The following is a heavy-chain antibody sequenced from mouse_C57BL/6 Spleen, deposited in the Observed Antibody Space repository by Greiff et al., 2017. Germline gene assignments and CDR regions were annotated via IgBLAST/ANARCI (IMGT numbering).Heavy chain of an antibody. CDR1: GFNIKDYY. CDR3: ASPYYDNSYNYDMDY. Sequence: VQLQQSGAELVKPGASVKLSCTASGFNIKDYYMHWVKQRTEQGLEWIGRIDPADGDTKYAPKFQGKATITADTSSNTAYLQLSSLTSEDTAVYYCASPYYDNSYNYDMDYWGQGTTLTVSS. CDR2: IDPADGDT. V-gene: IGHV14-2*01. J-gene: IGHJ4*01. D-gene: IGHD1-1*01.